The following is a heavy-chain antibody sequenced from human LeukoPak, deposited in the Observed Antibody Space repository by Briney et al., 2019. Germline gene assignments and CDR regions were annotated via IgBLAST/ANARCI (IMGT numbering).Heavy chain of an antibody. D-gene: IGHD3-10*01. CDR1: GVTFDGYA. Sequence: GRSLRLSCAASGVTFDGYAMHWVRQAPGKGLEWVSGISCNSGSIGYADSVKGRFTISRDNAKNSLYLQMNSLRAEDTALYYCAKDSRYGSGAAGGMDVWGQGTTVTVSS. V-gene: IGHV3-9*01. CDR3: AKDSRYGSGAAGGMDV. J-gene: IGHJ6*02. CDR2: ISCNSGSI.